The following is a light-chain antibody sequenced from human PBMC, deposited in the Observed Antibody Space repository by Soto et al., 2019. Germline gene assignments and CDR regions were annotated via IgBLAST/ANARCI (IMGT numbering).Light chain of an antibody. V-gene: IGLV4-69*01. CDR1: SGHSTHA. CDR3: QTWGTGTVV. CDR2: LNNDGSH. Sequence: QLVLTQSPSASASLGASVRLTCTLSSGHSTHAIAWHQQQPDKGPRYLMNLNNDGSHIKGDGIPDRFSGSSSGAERYLTISRLQSEDEADYYCQTWGTGTVVFGGGTKLTVL. J-gene: IGLJ2*01.